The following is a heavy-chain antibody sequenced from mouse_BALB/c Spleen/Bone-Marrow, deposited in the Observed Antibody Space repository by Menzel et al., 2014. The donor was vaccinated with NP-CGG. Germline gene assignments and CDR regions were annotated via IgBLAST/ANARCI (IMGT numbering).Heavy chain of an antibody. V-gene: IGHV1-55*01. Sequence: QVQLQQFGAELVKPGTSVKLSCKASGYNFTSYWINWVKLRPGQGLEWIGDIYPGSGSTNYNEKFKSKATLTVDTSSSTAYMQLSSLASEDSALYYCARFSQLGLLSYWGQGTLVRVSA. J-gene: IGHJ3*01. CDR3: ARFSQLGLLSY. D-gene: IGHD3-1*01. CDR1: GYNFTSYW. CDR2: IYPGSGST.